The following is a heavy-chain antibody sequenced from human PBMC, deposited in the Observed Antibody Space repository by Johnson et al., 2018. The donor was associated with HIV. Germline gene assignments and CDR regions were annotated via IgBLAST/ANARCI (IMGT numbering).Heavy chain of an antibody. J-gene: IGHJ3*02. D-gene: IGHD2-2*01. V-gene: IGHV3-30*03. CDR1: GFTFSSYG. CDR2: ISYDGSNK. Sequence: QVQLVESGGGVVQPGRSLRLSCAASGFTFSSYGMHWVRQAPGKGLAWVAVISYDGSNKYYADSVKGRLTISRDNSKNTLYLQMNSLSAEDTAVYYCARDLEDIVVVPAAIGAFDIWGQGTMVTVSS. CDR3: ARDLEDIVVVPAAIGAFDI.